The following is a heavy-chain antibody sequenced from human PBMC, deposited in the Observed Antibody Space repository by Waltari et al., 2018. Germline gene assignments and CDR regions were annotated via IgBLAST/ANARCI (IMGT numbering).Heavy chain of an antibody. CDR1: GFRFSNNW. CDR3: ARDWNWGFDY. CDR2: MKEDGTQK. Sequence: EVQLVESGGGLVQPGGSLRLSWAASGFRFSNNWMSWVRQAPGKGLEWVANMKEDGTQKYYVDSVRGRFTISRDNTKNTLYLQMNSLRVEDTAVYYCARDWNWGFDYWGQGTLVTVSS. V-gene: IGHV3-7*01. J-gene: IGHJ4*02. D-gene: IGHD7-27*01.